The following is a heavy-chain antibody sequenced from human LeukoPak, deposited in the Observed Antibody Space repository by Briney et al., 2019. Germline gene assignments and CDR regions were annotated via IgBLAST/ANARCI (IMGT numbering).Heavy chain of an antibody. CDR3: AKPPVGGTPRESWFDP. CDR1: GFTFSSYA. Sequence: GGSLRLSCAASGFTFSSYAMSWVRQAPGKGLEWGSAISGSGGNTYYADSVKGRFTISRENSKNTLYLQMNSLRAEDTAVYYCAKPPVGGTPRESWFDPWGQGTLVTVSS. CDR2: ISGSGGNT. V-gene: IGHV3-23*01. J-gene: IGHJ5*02. D-gene: IGHD1-26*01.